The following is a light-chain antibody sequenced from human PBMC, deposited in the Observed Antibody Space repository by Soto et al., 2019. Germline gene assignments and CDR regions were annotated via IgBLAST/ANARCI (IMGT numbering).Light chain of an antibody. CDR1: SSNIGSNY. CDR3: AAWDDSLSGL. J-gene: IGLJ2*01. Sequence: QSVLTQPPSASGTPGQRVTISCSGSSSNIGSNYVYWYQQFPGTAPKLLIYRDNQRPSGVPDRCSGSKSGTSASLAISGLRSEDEADYYCAAWDDSLSGLFGGGTKLTVL. CDR2: RDN. V-gene: IGLV1-47*01.